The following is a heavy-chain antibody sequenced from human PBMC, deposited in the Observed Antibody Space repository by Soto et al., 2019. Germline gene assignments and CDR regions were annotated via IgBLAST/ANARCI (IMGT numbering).Heavy chain of an antibody. CDR3: ARSEQQLVRRGLYYFDY. CDR2: IYTSGST. Sequence: SETLSLTCTVSGGSISSYYWSWIRQPAGKGLEWIGRIYTSGSTNYNPSLKSRVTMSVDTSKNQFSLKLSSVTAADTAVYYCARSEQQLVRRGLYYFDYWGQGNLVTVSS. J-gene: IGHJ4*02. V-gene: IGHV4-4*07. D-gene: IGHD6-13*01. CDR1: GGSISSYY.